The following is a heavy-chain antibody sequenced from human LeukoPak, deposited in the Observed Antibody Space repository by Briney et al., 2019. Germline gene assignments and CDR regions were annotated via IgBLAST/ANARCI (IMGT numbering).Heavy chain of an antibody. CDR2: INPNSGDT. Sequence: ASVKVSCKTSGYTFSDYYIHWIRQAPGQGLEWVGWINPNSGDTDYAQKFQGRVTMTTDTSTSTVYMELRSLRSDDTAVYYCARVTALYYYMDVWGKGTTVTVSS. V-gene: IGHV1-2*02. J-gene: IGHJ6*03. CDR1: GYTFSDYY. CDR3: ARVTALYYYMDV.